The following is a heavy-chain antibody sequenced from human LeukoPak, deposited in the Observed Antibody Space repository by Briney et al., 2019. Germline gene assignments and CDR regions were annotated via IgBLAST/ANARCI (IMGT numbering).Heavy chain of an antibody. Sequence: PSETLSLTCALYGGSFSNYYWNWIRQPPGKGLEWIGSIYYSGSTYYNPSLKSRVTISVDTSKNQFSLKLSSVTAADTAVYYCAGDIPGIAVYWGQGTLVTVST. J-gene: IGHJ4*02. V-gene: IGHV4-59*05. CDR1: GGSFSNYY. CDR2: IYYSGST. D-gene: IGHD6-19*01. CDR3: AGDIPGIAVY.